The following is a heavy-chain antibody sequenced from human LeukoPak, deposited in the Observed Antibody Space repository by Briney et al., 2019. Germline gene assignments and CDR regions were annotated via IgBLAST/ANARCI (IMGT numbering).Heavy chain of an antibody. CDR1: GFTFSSYS. Sequence: GGSLRLSCAASGFTFSSYSMNWVRQAPGKGLEWVSSISSSSSYIYYADSVKGRFTISRDDAKNSLYLQMNSLRAEDTAVYYCARDLYYGDYGGNWGQGTLVTVSS. D-gene: IGHD4-17*01. J-gene: IGHJ4*02. CDR3: ARDLYYGDYGGN. V-gene: IGHV3-21*01. CDR2: ISSSSSYI.